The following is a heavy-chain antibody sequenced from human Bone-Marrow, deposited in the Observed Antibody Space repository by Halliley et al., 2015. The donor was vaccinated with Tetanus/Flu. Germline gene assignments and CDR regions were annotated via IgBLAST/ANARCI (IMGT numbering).Heavy chain of an antibody. CDR2: KTNSGST. CDR3: ARSPSYGVEDY. Sequence: GREGIGEKTNSGSTNYNASLKGRFPISVDPPKNQFSLNPISVTAADTAVYYCARSPSYGVEDYWGQGALVTVAS. V-gene: IGHV4-34*01. J-gene: IGHJ4*02. D-gene: IGHD4-17*01.